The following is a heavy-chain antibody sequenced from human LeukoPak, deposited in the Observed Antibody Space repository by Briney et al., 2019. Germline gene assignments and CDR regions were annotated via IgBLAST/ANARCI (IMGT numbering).Heavy chain of an antibody. D-gene: IGHD1-26*01. CDR3: ARGEVGATNFDY. CDR2: IYYSGST. J-gene: IGHJ4*02. CDR1: GGSITSSSYY. Sequence: PSETLSLTCTVSGGSITSSSYYWGWIRQPPGKGLQWIGSIYYSGSTYYNPSLKSRVTISVDTSKIQFSLKLSSVTAADTAVYYCARGEVGATNFDYWGQGTLVTVSS. V-gene: IGHV4-39*01.